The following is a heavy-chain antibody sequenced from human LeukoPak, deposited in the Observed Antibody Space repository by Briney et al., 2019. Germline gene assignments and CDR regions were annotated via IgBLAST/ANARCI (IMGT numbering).Heavy chain of an antibody. CDR2: INHSGST. CDR1: GGSFSGYY. CDR3: ARGYDSSGYPTDNWYFDL. Sequence: SETLSLTCAVYGGSFSGYYWSWIRQPPGKGLEWIGEINHSGSTNYNPSLKSRVTISVDTSKNQFSLKLSSVTAADTAVYYCARGYDSSGYPTDNWYFDLWGRGTLVTVSS. V-gene: IGHV4-34*01. D-gene: IGHD3-22*01. J-gene: IGHJ2*01.